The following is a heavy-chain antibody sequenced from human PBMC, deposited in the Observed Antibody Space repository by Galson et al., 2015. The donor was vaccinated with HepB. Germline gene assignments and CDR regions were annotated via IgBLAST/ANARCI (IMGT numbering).Heavy chain of an antibody. CDR1: GFTFSSYG. D-gene: IGHD6-19*01. CDR3: AKDLARLSGWSEGLGY. V-gene: IGHV3-30*18. J-gene: IGHJ4*02. Sequence: SLRLSCAASGFTFSSYGMHWVRQAPGKGLEWVAVISYDGSNKYYADSVKGRFTISRDNSKNTLYLQMNSLGAEDTAVYYCAKDLARLSGWSEGLGYWGQGTLVTVSS. CDR2: ISYDGSNK.